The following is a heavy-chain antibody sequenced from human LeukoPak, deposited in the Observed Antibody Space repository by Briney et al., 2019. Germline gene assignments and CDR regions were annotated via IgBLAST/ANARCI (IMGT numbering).Heavy chain of an antibody. CDR3: ARGATSLSYFDS. CDR1: GGSMSTYY. CDR2: IYCSGST. J-gene: IGHJ4*02. V-gene: IGHV4-59*01. Sequence: ETLSLTCTAAGGSMSTYYWSWMRQPPGKGLKRIRYIYCSGSTNYHPCLTSRVTISVDTSKIQFSLKLSSVTAADTAVYYCARGATSLSYFDSRGQGTLVTVSS. D-gene: IGHD2/OR15-2a*01.